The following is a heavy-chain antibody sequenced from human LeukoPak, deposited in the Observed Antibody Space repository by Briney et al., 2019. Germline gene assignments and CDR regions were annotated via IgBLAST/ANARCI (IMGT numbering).Heavy chain of an antibody. CDR1: GFTFSNYA. V-gene: IGHV3-23*01. Sequence: GGSLRHSRAASGFTFSNYALTWVRQAPGKGLEWVSIISGSGGSIYYADSVRGRFTISRDNSKNKLYLQMNSLRAEDTAVYYCAKSASRYYFDYWGQGTLVSVSS. CDR3: AKSASRYYFDY. J-gene: IGHJ4*02. CDR2: ISGSGGSI.